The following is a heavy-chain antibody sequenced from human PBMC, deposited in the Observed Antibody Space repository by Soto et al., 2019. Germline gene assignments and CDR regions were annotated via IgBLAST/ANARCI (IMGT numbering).Heavy chain of an antibody. CDR1: GYAFSNND. J-gene: IGHJ5*02. CDR2: MNPNSGNG. CDR3: ARMATSGTLNWFDT. V-gene: IGHV1-8*01. Sequence: ASVKVSCKASGYAFSNNDISWVRQSTGQGLEWMGWMNPNSGNGGYAQKFQGRVTMTRDTSTSTAYMELSSLASDDTAIYYCARMATSGTLNWFDTWGQGTLVTVSS.